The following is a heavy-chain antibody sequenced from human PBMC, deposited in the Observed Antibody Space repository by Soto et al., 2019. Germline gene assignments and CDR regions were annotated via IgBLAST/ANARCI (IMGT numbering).Heavy chain of an antibody. CDR3: ARGGDGYNYEFYYYYGMDV. J-gene: IGHJ6*02. CDR2: IIPIFGTA. Sequence: GASVKVSCKASGGTFSSYAISWVRQAPGQGLEWMGGIIPIFGTANYAQKFQGRVTITADESTSTAYMELSSLRSEDTAVYYCARGGDGYNYEFYYYYGMDVWGQGTTVTVSS. D-gene: IGHD5-12*01. CDR1: GGTFSSYA. V-gene: IGHV1-69*13.